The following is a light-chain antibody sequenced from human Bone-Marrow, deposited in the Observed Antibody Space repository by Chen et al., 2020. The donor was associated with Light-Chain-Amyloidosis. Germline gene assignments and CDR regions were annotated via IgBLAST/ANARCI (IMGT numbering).Light chain of an antibody. V-gene: IGLV3-21*02. CDR2: DDS. Sequence: SYVLTQPSSVSVAPGQTATIACGGNNIGSTSVHWYQQTPGQAPLLVVYDDSDRPSGIPERLSGSNSGTAATLTISSVEAGDEADYYCQVWDRSSDRPVFGGGTKLTVL. CDR3: QVWDRSSDRPV. CDR1: NIGSTS. J-gene: IGLJ3*02.